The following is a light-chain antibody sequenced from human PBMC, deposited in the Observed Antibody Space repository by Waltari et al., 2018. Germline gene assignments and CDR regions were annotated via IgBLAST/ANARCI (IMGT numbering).Light chain of an antibody. CDR1: QSVSSK. CDR2: GAS. J-gene: IGKJ4*01. V-gene: IGKV3-15*01. Sequence: EIVMTQSPATLSVSPGERAPLPCRASQSVSSKLAGYQQRPGQAPRLLIYGASTRATGIPARFTGSGSGTEFTLTISSLQSEDFAVYFCQHYNNLPLTFGGGTKVEIK. CDR3: QHYNNLPLT.